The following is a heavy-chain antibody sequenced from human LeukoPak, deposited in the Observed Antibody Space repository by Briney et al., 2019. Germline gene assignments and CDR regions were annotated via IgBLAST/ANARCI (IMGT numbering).Heavy chain of an antibody. J-gene: IGHJ4*02. CDR1: GGTFSSYA. Sequence: ASVKVSCKASGGTFSSYAISWVRQAPGQGLEWMGWINPNSGEIKYAQKFQGRVTMTRDTSISTAYIELTRLRSDETAVYYCGTLLSNAAFDYWGQGTLVTVSS. CDR3: GTLLSNAAFDY. CDR2: INPNSGEI. V-gene: IGHV1-2*02. D-gene: IGHD6-25*01.